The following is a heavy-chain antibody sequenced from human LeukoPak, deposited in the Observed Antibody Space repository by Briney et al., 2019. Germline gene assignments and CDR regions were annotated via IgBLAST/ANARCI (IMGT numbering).Heavy chain of an antibody. J-gene: IGHJ5*02. CDR3: ARFTQFFYDSSAFT. D-gene: IGHD3-22*01. Sequence: ASVKVSCKVSGYTLTELSMHWVRQAPGKGLEWMGGFDPEDGETIYAQKFQGRVTMTEDTSTDTAYMELSSLRSEDTAVYYCARFTQFFYDSSAFTWGQGTLVTVSS. CDR2: FDPEDGET. V-gene: IGHV1-24*01. CDR1: GYTLTELS.